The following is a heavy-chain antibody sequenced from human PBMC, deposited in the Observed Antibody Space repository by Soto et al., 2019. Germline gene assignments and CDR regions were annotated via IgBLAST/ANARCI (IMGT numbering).Heavy chain of an antibody. CDR1: GGSISSSSYY. CDR3: YFFRFNGDYFY. Sequence: QLLESGPGLVKPSETLSLTCTVSGGSISSSSYYWGWIRQPPGKGLEWIGSIYYSGSTYYNPSLKSRVTISVDTSKNQFSLKLSSVTAADTAVYYCYFFRFNGDYFYWGQGTLVTVSS. D-gene: IGHD4-17*01. V-gene: IGHV4-39*01. J-gene: IGHJ4*02. CDR2: IYYSGST.